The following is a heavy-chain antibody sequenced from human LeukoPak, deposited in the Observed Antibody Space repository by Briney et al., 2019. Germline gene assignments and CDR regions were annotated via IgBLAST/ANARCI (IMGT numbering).Heavy chain of an antibody. V-gene: IGHV1-2*02. CDR2: INPNSGGA. CDR1: GGTFSSYA. CDR3: ARDRQVVVPSLLAYYYYMDV. Sequence: WASVKVSCKASGGTFSSYAISWVRQAPGQGLEWMGWINPNSGGANYAQKFQGRVTMTRDKSIRTAYMELSRLTSDDTAVYYCARDRQVVVPSLLAYYYYMDVWGKGTTVTVSS. J-gene: IGHJ6*03. D-gene: IGHD2-2*01.